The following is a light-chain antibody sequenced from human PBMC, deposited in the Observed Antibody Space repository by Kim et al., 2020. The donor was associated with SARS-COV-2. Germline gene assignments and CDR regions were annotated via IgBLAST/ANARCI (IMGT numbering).Light chain of an antibody. J-gene: IGKJ1*01. CDR2: KAS. V-gene: IGKV1-5*03. CDR3: QQYDSYPWT. Sequence: ASAGDKVTIPCRASNTISAWLSWFQQKPGKAPTLLIYKASTLDSGVPSMFSGSGFGTDFTLPITSLQPDDFAIYYCQQYDSYPWTFGQGTKVDIK. CDR1: NTISAW.